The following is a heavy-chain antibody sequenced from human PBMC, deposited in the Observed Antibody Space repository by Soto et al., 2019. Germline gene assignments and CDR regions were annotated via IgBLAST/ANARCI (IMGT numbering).Heavy chain of an antibody. Sequence: ASVKVSCKASGYTFTSYGISWVRQAPGQGLEWMGWISAYNGNTNYAQKLQGRVTMTTETSTSTAYMELRSLRSDDTAVYYCARDTYYYDSSGNPPDYRGQRTLVTVSP. CDR1: GYTFTSYG. V-gene: IGHV1-18*04. D-gene: IGHD3-22*01. J-gene: IGHJ4*02. CDR3: ARDTYYYDSSGNPPDY. CDR2: ISAYNGNT.